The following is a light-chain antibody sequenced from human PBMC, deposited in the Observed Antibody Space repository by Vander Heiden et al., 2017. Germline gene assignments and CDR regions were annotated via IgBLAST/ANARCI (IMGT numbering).Light chain of an antibody. V-gene: IGLV2-23*02. Sequence: QSALTQPASVSGSPGQSITISCTGTSSDVGSYLVSWYQQYPGKAPKLMIYEVSTRPSGVSNRFSGSKSGNTASLTISGLQAEDEADYYCCSYAGSSAFYVFGTGTKVTVL. CDR3: CSYAGSSAFYV. CDR2: EVS. J-gene: IGLJ1*01. CDR1: SSDVGSYL.